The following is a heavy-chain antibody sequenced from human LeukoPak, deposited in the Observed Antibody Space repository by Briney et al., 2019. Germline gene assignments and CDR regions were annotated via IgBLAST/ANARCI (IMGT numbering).Heavy chain of an antibody. D-gene: IGHD2-2*01. J-gene: IGHJ3*02. CDR2: IYYSGST. CDR1: GGSISSHY. V-gene: IGHV4-59*11. CDR3: ARAGYCSSTSCYLYAFDI. Sequence: SETLSLTCTVSGGSISSHYWSWIRQPPGKGLEWIGYIYYSGSTNYNPSLKSRVTISVDTSKNQFSLKLSSVTAAGTAVYYCARAGYCSSTSCYLYAFDIWGQGTMVTVSS.